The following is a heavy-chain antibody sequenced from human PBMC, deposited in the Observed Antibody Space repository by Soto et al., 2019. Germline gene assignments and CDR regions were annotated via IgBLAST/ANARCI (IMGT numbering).Heavy chain of an antibody. V-gene: IGHV4-4*02. CDR1: GGSISSSNW. CDR3: ARVYGYYGSEGVEYYFDY. J-gene: IGHJ4*02. Sequence: PSETLSLTCAVSGGSISSSNWWSWVRQPPGKGLEWIGEIYHSGSTNYNPSLKSRVTISVDKSKNQFSLKLSSVTAADTAVYYCARVYGYYGSEGVEYYFDYLGQGTLVTVSS. CDR2: IYHSGST. D-gene: IGHD3-10*01.